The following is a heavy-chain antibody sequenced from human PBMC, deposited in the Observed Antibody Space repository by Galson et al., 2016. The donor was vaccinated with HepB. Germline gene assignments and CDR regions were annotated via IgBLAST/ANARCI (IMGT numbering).Heavy chain of an antibody. CDR3: VRDTVGVMTSFDL. CDR1: GFTFGHHA. CDR2: ISFGADRT. V-gene: IGHV3-23*01. D-gene: IGHD2-21*02. Sequence: SLRLSCAASGFTFGHHAMSWVRQTPGKGLEWVAAISFGADRTFYANSVRGRFTISRDNSMNTMFLQMGSLRADDTAVYYCVRDTVGVMTSFDLWGQGTQVIV. J-gene: IGHJ4*02.